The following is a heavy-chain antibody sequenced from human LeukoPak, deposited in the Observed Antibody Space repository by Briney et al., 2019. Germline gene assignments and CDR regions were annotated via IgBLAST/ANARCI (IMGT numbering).Heavy chain of an antibody. CDR3: AKDGHNWNDRYYYYYMDV. CDR2: VSGSGGST. V-gene: IGHV3-23*01. CDR1: GFTFSSYA. D-gene: IGHD1-1*01. J-gene: IGHJ6*03. Sequence: PGGSLRLSCAASGFTFSSYAMSWVRQAPGKGLEWVSAVSGSGGSTYYADSVKGRFTISRDNSKNTLYLQMNSLRAEDTAVYYCAKDGHNWNDRYYYYYMDVWGKGTTVTISS.